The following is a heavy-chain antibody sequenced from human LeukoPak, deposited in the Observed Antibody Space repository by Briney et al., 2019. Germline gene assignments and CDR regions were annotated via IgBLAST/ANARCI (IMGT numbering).Heavy chain of an antibody. V-gene: IGHV3-30*18. CDR2: ISYDGSNK. Sequence: GGSPRLSCAASGFTVSNNYMYWVRQAPGKGLEWVAVISYDGSNKYYADSVKGRFTISRDNSKNTLYLQMNSLRAEDTAVYYCAKDRGFDWAPYYYYGMDVWGQGTTVTVSS. CDR1: GFTVSNNY. D-gene: IGHD3-9*01. CDR3: AKDRGFDWAPYYYYGMDV. J-gene: IGHJ6*02.